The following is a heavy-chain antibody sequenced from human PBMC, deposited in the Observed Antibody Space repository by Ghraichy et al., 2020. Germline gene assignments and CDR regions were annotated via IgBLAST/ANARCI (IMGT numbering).Heavy chain of an antibody. D-gene: IGHD1-1*01. CDR3: ARDLRVRANMEHFDY. CDR1: GFTFSTYW. J-gene: IGHJ4*02. CDR2: IKQDGSEK. V-gene: IGHV3-7*01. Sequence: GESLNISCAASGFTFSTYWMTWVRQAPGKGLEWVANIKQDGSEKYYVDSVKGRFTISRDNAKNSLYLQMNSLTAEDAAVYYCARDLRVRANMEHFDYWGQGTLVTVSS.